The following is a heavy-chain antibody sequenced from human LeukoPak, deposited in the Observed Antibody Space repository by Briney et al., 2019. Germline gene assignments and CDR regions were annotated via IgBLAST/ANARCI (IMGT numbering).Heavy chain of an antibody. CDR1: GYTFTSYA. J-gene: IGHJ2*01. CDR2: INAGNGNT. D-gene: IGHD6-13*01. Sequence: GASVKVSCKASGYTFTSYAMHWVRQAPGQRLEWMGWINAGNGNTKYSQEFQGRVTITRDTSASTAYMELSSLRSEDMAVYYCARGPHEYSSSWHWYFDLWGRGTLVTVSS. CDR3: ARGPHEYSSSWHWYFDL. V-gene: IGHV1-3*03.